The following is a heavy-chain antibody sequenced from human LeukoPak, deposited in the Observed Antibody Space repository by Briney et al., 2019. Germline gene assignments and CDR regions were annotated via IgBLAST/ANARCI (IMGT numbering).Heavy chain of an antibody. V-gene: IGHV3-30*07. Sequence: GGALRLSCAASGFTFSDYAMHWVRQAPGKGLDWVAVIPYDGSNKYYSDSVKGRFTISRDNAMNKLYLQMKTFIAEATAVYYCARLPRGSYSFDSWGQGTLVTVSS. D-gene: IGHD1-26*01. CDR2: IPYDGSNK. CDR3: ARLPRGSYSFDS. J-gene: IGHJ4*02. CDR1: GFTFSDYA.